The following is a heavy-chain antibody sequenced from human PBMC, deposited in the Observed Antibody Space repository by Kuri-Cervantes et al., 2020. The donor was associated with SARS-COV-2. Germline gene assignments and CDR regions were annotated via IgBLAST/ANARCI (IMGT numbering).Heavy chain of an antibody. V-gene: IGHV4-38-2*01. CDR2: IFHSGST. CDR3: ARPGGFLDV. D-gene: IGHD4-23*01. Sequence: SETLSLTCAVSGYYVSSGYYWSWIRQPPGKGLEWIGNIFHSGSTNYNPSLKSRVTISVDTSTNQFSLKLSSVAAADTAVYYCARPGGFLDVWGKGTTVTVSS. J-gene: IGHJ6*04. CDR1: GYYVSSGYY.